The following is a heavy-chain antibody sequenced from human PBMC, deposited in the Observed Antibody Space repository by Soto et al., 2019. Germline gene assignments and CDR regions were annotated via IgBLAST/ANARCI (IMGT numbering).Heavy chain of an antibody. CDR3: ARLNYDSSGYYYIQGYYFDY. Sequence: PSETLSLTCTVSGGSISSGGYYWSWIRQHPGKGLEWIGYIYYSGSTYYNPSLKSRVTISVDTSKNQFSLKLSSVTAADTAVYYCARLNYDSSGYYYIQGYYFDYWGQGTLVTVSS. V-gene: IGHV4-31*03. J-gene: IGHJ4*02. CDR1: GGSISSGGYY. CDR2: IYYSGST. D-gene: IGHD3-22*01.